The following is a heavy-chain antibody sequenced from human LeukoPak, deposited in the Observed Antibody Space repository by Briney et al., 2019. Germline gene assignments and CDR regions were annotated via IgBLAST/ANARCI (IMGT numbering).Heavy chain of an antibody. D-gene: IGHD6-13*01. J-gene: IGHJ6*02. CDR2: IYYSGST. CDR1: GGSISSYY. CDR3: ARDRRNSWYNYYGMDV. V-gene: IGHV4-59*01. Sequence: PSETLSLTCTISGGSISSYYWSWIRQPPGKGLEWIGYIYYSGSTNYNPSLKSRVTISVDTSKNQFSLKLSSVTAADTAVYYCARDRRNSWYNYYGMDVWGQGTTVTVSS.